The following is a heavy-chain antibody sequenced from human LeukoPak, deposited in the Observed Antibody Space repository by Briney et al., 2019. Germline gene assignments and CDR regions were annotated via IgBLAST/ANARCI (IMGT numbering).Heavy chain of an antibody. Sequence: ASVKVSCKASGYTFTGYYLYWVRQAPGQGLEWMGWINPNSGGTNYAQKFQGRVTMTRDTSISTAYMELSRLRSDDTAVYYCARVGGYCSSTSCYGYYYGMGVWGQETTVTVSS. D-gene: IGHD2-2*01. J-gene: IGHJ6*02. CDR1: GYTFTGYY. V-gene: IGHV1-2*02. CDR2: INPNSGGT. CDR3: ARVGGYCSSTSCYGYYYGMGV.